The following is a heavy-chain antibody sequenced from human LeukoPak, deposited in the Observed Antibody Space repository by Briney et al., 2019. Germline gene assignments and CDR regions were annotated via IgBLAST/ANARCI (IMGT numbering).Heavy chain of an antibody. J-gene: IGHJ4*02. CDR2: IVVGSGNT. CDR3: AAGLWFGELLEQFDY. V-gene: IGHV1-58*02. CDR1: GFTFTSSA. Sequence: GTSVKVSCKASGFTFTSSAMQWVRRARGQRLEWIGWIVVGSGNTNYAQKFQERVTITRDMSTSTAYMELSSLRSEDTAVYYCAAGLWFGELLEQFDYWGQGTLVTVSS. D-gene: IGHD3-10*01.